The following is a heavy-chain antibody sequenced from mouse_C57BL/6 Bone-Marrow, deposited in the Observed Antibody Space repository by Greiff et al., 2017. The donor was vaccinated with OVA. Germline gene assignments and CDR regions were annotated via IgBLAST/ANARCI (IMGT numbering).Heavy chain of an antibody. CDR1: VFTFSSYG. CDR3: ARRWLLRAMDY. CDR2: ISSGGSYT. D-gene: IGHD2-3*01. Sequence: VKLVESGGDFVKPGGSLKLSFAASVFTFSSYGMSWVRQTPDKRLEWVATISSGGSYTYYPDSVKGRFTISRDNAKNTLYLQMSSLKSEDTAMYYCARRWLLRAMDYWGQGTSVTVSS. J-gene: IGHJ4*01. V-gene: IGHV5-6*02.